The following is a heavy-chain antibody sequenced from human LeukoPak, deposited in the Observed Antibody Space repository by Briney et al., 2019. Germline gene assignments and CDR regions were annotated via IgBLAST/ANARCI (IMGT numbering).Heavy chain of an antibody. Sequence: GGSLRLSCAASGFTFSDYYMSWIRQAPGKGLEWVAGIWYDGTNEYYAAPVKGRFTISRDNSKTTLSLEMNSLRADDTAIYYCARDRHMVRGIRDKIYYKYYGMDVWGQGTTVTVSS. CDR3: ARDRHMVRGIRDKIYYKYYGMDV. CDR2: IWYDGTNE. CDR1: GFTFSDYY. J-gene: IGHJ6*02. D-gene: IGHD3-10*01. V-gene: IGHV3-33*08.